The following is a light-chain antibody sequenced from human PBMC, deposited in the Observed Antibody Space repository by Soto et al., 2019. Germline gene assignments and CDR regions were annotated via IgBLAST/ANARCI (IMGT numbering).Light chain of an antibody. V-gene: IGLV2-14*01. CDR1: SRDFGGYNY. CDR3: SSYTSSSTLNV. CDR2: DVS. Sequence: QSLLPHHASVSVHPGPRVPLFCAGPSRDFGGYNYVSWYQQLPGKARKLMIYDVSNRTSVVSIRLSGAKSGNTASLTISGLQAVDEADYYCSSYTSSSTLNVFGTGTKVTV. J-gene: IGLJ1*01.